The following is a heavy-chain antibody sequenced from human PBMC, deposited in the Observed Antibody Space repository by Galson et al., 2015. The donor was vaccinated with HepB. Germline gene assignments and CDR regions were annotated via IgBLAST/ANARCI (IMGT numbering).Heavy chain of an antibody. CDR1: GFTFSSYA. CDR2: ISYDGSNK. D-gene: IGHD1-26*01. V-gene: IGHV3-30*04. J-gene: IGHJ3*02. Sequence: SLRLSCAASGFTFSSYAMHWVRQAPGKGLEWVAVISYDGSNKYYADSVKGRFTISRDNSKNTLYLQMDSLRAEDTAVYYCARDEAVGASDAFGIWGQGTMVTVSS. CDR3: ARDEAVGASDAFGI.